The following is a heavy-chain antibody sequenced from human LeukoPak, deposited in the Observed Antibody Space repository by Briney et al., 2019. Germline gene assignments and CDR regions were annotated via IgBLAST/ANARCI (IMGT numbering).Heavy chain of an antibody. V-gene: IGHV1-2*02. J-gene: IGHJ4*02. D-gene: IGHD4-17*01. CDR1: GYTFTGCY. Sequence: GASVKVSFKASGYTFTGCYMHWVRQAPGQGLEWMGWINPNSGGTNYAQKFQGRVTMTRDTSISTAYMELGRLRSDDTAVYYCARSKDKRTTLTTPFFLDYWGQGTLVPVSS. CDR2: INPNSGGT. CDR3: ARSKDKRTTLTTPFFLDY.